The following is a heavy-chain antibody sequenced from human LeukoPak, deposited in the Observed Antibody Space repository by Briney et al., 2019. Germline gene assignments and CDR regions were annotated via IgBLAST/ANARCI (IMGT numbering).Heavy chain of an antibody. D-gene: IGHD6-19*01. CDR1: GYPFNKHG. CDR2: ISCYNGDT. J-gene: IGHJ4*02. V-gene: IGHV1-18*01. Sequence: EASVTVSCMASGYPFNKHGISWVRQAPGQGREWMGWISCYNGDTHYAQKFQGRVTMTTDTSTTTAYMELRSLRSDDTALYYCARDPTNTSGRYAYFDSWGQGTLVTVSS. CDR3: ARDPTNTSGRYAYFDS.